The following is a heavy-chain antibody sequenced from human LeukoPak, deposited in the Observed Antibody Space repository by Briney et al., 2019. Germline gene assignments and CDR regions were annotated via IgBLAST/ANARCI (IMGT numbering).Heavy chain of an antibody. J-gene: IGHJ4*02. CDR3: ASYYDILTGFGY. D-gene: IGHD3-9*01. V-gene: IGHV3-53*01. CDR1: GFTVSSNY. Sequence: GGSLRLSCAASGFTVSSNYMSWVRQAPGKGLEWVSIIYSGGSTFYADSVKGRFTISRDNSKNTLYLQMNSLRAEDTAVYYCASYYDILTGFGYRGQGTLVTVSS. CDR2: IYSGGST.